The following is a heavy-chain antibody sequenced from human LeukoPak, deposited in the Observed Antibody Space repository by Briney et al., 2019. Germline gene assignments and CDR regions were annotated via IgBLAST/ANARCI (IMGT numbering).Heavy chain of an antibody. Sequence: GASVKVSCKASGYTFSTYAMNWVRQAPGQGLEWMGWINTNTGNPTYAQGFTGRFVFSLDTSVSTAYLQISSLKAEDTAVYYCAREFLGITGTTPPGYWGQGTLVTVSS. CDR3: AREFLGITGTTPPGY. CDR1: GYTFSTYA. J-gene: IGHJ4*02. V-gene: IGHV7-4-1*02. CDR2: INTNTGNP. D-gene: IGHD1-7*01.